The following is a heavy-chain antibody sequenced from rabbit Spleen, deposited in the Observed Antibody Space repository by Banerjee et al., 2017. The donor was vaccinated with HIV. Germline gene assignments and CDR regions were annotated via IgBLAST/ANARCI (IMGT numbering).Heavy chain of an antibody. CDR1: GFSLNNNYY. CDR3: ARGSAAMTMVITGYYLSL. Sequence: QEQLVESGGGLVKPGGTLTLTCKASGFSLNNNYYMCSVRQAPGKGLEWIACIYGGDGVSTAYASWAKGRFTISKTSSTTVTLQMTSLTAADTATYFCARGSAAMTMVITGYYLSLWGPGTLVTVS. J-gene: IGHJ4*01. D-gene: IGHD2-1*01. V-gene: IGHV1S45*01. CDR2: IYGGDGVST.